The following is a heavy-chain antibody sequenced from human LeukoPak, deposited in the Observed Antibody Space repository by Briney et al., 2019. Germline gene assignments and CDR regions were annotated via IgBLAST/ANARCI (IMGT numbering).Heavy chain of an antibody. Sequence: ASVKVSCKASGGTFSSYAISWVRQAPGQGLEWMGGIIPIFGTANYAQKFQGRVTITADGSTSTAYMELSSLRSEDTAVYYCARKASSTSGYAFDIWGQGTMVTVSS. CDR3: ARKASSTSGYAFDI. CDR2: IIPIFGTA. V-gene: IGHV1-69*13. D-gene: IGHD2-2*01. J-gene: IGHJ3*02. CDR1: GGTFSSYA.